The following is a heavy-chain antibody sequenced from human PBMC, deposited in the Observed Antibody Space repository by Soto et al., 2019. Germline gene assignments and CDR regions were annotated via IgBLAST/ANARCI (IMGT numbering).Heavy chain of an antibody. CDR2: ISYDGSNK. Sequence: PGGSLRLSCAASGFTFSSYAMHWVRQAPGKGLEWVAVISYDGSNKYYADSVKGRFTISRDNSKNTLYLQMNSLRAEDTAVYYCAREVIVVVPAAQRGWFDPWSQGTLVTVSS. CDR1: GFTFSSYA. D-gene: IGHD2-2*01. CDR3: AREVIVVVPAAQRGWFDP. J-gene: IGHJ5*02. V-gene: IGHV3-30-3*01.